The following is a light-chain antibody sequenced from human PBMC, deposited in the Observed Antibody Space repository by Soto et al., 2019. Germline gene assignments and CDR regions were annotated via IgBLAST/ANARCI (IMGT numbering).Light chain of an antibody. Sequence: QSVPTQPASVSGSPGQSITISCTGTSSDFGNYNLVSWYQQHPGKVPKLILFEVNKRPSGVSGRFSGSKSGNTASRTISGLQAEDEADYYCCSFTSSNTHVFGTGTKVTVL. CDR3: CSFTSSNTHV. V-gene: IGLV2-23*02. CDR1: SSDFGNYNL. CDR2: EVN. J-gene: IGLJ1*01.